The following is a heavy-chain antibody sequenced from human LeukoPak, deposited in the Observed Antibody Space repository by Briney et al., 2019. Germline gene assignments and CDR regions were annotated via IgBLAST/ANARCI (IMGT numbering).Heavy chain of an antibody. CDR2: IYHSGST. J-gene: IGHJ5*02. CDR1: GGSISSGGYS. V-gene: IGHV4-30-2*01. Sequence: SETLSLTCAVSGGSISSGGYSWSWIRQPPGKGLEWIGYIYHSGSTYYNPSLKSRVTISVDRSKNQFSLKLSSVTAADTAVYHCARGPYCSGGSCYSAWFDPWGQGTLVTVSS. CDR3: ARGPYCSGGSCYSAWFDP. D-gene: IGHD2-15*01.